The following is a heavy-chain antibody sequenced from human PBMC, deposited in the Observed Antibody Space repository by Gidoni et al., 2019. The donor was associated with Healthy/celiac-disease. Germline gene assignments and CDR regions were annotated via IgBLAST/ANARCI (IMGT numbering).Heavy chain of an antibody. V-gene: IGHV4-34*01. Sequence: QVQLQQWGAGLLKPSETLSLTCAVYGGSFSGYYWRWIRQPPGKGLEWIGEINHSGSTNYNPSLKSRVTISVDTSKNQVSLKLSSVTAADTAVYYCASSHPRNSSGYHPSPSWGQGTLVTVSS. CDR2: INHSGST. J-gene: IGHJ5*02. CDR1: GGSFSGYY. D-gene: IGHD3-22*01. CDR3: ASSHPRNSSGYHPSPS.